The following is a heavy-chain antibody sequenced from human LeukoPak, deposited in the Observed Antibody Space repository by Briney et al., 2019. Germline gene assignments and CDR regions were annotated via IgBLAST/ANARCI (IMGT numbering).Heavy chain of an antibody. V-gene: IGHV3-15*01. CDR3: TTDRFN. CDR1: GFTFANTR. J-gene: IGHJ4*02. Sequence: KPGGSLRLSCEASGFTFANTRMSWVRQAPGKGLEWVARIMSKSDGGTADYAAPVKGRFTTSRDDSRDTLYLQMNSLKTEDTAVYYCTTDRFNWGQGTLVTVSS. CDR2: IMSKSDGGTA.